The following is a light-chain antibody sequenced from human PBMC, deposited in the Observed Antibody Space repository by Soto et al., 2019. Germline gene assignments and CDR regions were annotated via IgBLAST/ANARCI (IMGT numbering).Light chain of an antibody. Sequence: EIVLTQSPGTLSLSPGERATLSCRASQSVSSSYLAWYQQKPGQAPRLLIYGASSRAAGIPDRFSGSGSGIDFTLTISILEPEDIAVYYCQKYGSTPLSFGPVTKVDIK. J-gene: IGKJ3*01. CDR1: QSVSSSY. V-gene: IGKV3-20*01. CDR2: GAS. CDR3: QKYGSTPLS.